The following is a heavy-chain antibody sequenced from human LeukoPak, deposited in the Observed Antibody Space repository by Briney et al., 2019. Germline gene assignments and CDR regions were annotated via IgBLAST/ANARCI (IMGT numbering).Heavy chain of an antibody. J-gene: IGHJ4*02. CDR2: ISSSSSTT. D-gene: IGHD3-9*01. CDR1: GFTFSSYS. CDR3: ARLHYDVLTGPFDY. Sequence: GGSLRLSCAASGFTFSSYSMNWVRQAPGKGLEWVSYISSSSSTTFYADSVKGRFTISRESSKNTLWLQMNSLTAEDTVVYYCARLHYDVLTGPFDYWGQGTLVTVSS. V-gene: IGHV3-48*01.